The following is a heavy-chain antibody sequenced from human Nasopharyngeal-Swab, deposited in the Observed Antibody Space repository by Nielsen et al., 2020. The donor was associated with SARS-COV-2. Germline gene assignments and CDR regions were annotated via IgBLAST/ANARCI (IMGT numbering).Heavy chain of an antibody. Sequence: GGSLRLSCVASGFTFSSYAMHWVRQAPGKGLEWVAVISYDGSNKYYADSVKGRFTISRDNSKNTLYLQMNSLRAEDTAVYYCARGQNGQQLVPSYYYYGMDVWGQGTTVTVSS. CDR1: GFTFSSYA. J-gene: IGHJ6*02. CDR3: ARGQNGQQLVPSYYYYGMDV. CDR2: ISYDGSNK. V-gene: IGHV3-30*04. D-gene: IGHD6-13*01.